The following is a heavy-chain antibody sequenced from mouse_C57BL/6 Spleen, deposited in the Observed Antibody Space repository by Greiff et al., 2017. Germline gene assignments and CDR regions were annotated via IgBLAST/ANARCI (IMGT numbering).Heavy chain of an antibody. CDR1: GYTFTSYW. CDR2: IYPSDSET. Sequence: VQLQQSGAELVRPGSSVKLSCKASGYTFTSYWMDWVKQRPGQGLEWIGNIYPSDSETHYNQKFKDKATLTVDKSSSTAYMQLSSLTSEDSAVYYCARTYYSNYDFDYWGQGTTLTVSS. D-gene: IGHD2-5*01. J-gene: IGHJ2*01. V-gene: IGHV1-61*01. CDR3: ARTYYSNYDFDY.